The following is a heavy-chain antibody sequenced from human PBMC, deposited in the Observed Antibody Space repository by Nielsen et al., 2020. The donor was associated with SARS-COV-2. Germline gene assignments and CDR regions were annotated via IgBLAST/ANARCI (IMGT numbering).Heavy chain of an antibody. D-gene: IGHD1-1*01. Sequence: GGSLRLSCAASGFTFDDYAMHWVRQAPGKGLEWVAVIWYDGSNKYHADSVKGRFTISRDNSKNTLFLQMNNLRAEDTAVYYCARGRCTSYNCAKLGGYMDVWGKGTTVTVSS. CDR1: GFTFDDYA. V-gene: IGHV3-33*08. CDR3: ARGRCTSYNCAKLGGYMDV. J-gene: IGHJ6*03. CDR2: IWYDGSNK.